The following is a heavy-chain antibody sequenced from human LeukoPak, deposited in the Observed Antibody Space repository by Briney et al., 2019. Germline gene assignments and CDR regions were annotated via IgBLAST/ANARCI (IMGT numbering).Heavy chain of an antibody. CDR3: AKDWGISLAIWYFDL. CDR2: LSARGGSP. V-gene: IGHV3-23*01. Sequence: PGGSLRLSCAASGFTFSDYAVTWVRQAPGKGPEWVSSLSARGGSPNYADSVKGRFTISRDNSKNTLYLQMNSLRADDTAIYYCAKDWGISLAIWYFDLWGRGTRVTVSS. D-gene: IGHD3-16*01. CDR1: GFTFSDYA. J-gene: IGHJ2*01.